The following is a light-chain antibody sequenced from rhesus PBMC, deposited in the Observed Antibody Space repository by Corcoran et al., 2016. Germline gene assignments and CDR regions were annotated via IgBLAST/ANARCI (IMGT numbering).Light chain of an antibody. J-gene: IGLJ1*01. CDR3: SSYEASDSFI. CDR2: KVN. V-gene: IGLV2-11*01. CDR1: SRDIGRYNY. Sequence: QSAPIQSPSVSGSLGQSGTISCTGTSRDIGRYNYVSWYRQQPGTTTKLMMYKVNMRPSGVADRFSVSKSGNTASLTISGLQTEDEADYYCSSYEASDSFIFGAGTRLTVL.